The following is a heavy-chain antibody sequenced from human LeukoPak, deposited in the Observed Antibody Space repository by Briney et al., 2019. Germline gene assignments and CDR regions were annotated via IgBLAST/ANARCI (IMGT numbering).Heavy chain of an antibody. CDR1: GGTFSSYA. J-gene: IGHJ4*02. V-gene: IGHV1-69*04. CDR2: IIPILGIA. D-gene: IGHD3-10*01. Sequence: GASVKVSCKASGGTFSSYAISWVRQAPGQGLEWMGRIIPILGIANYAQKFQGRVTITADKSTSTAYMELSSLRSEDTAVYYCARKTDYYGSGNLAYWGQGTLVTVSS. CDR3: ARKTDYYGSGNLAY.